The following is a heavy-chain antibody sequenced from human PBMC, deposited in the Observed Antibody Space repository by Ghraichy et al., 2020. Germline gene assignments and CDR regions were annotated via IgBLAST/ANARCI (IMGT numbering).Heavy chain of an antibody. CDR1: GFTFSSYW. J-gene: IGHJ6*02. V-gene: IGHV3-7*01. D-gene: IGHD6-13*01. CDR3: VSASLISTAGNYYYGMDV. CDR2: IKEDGSEK. Sequence: GESLNISCAASGFTFSSYWMSWVRQAPGKGLEWVANIKEDGSEKYYVDSVKGRFTISRDNAKNSLYLQMNSLRAEDTAVYYCVSASLISTAGNYYYGMDVWGQGTTVTVSS.